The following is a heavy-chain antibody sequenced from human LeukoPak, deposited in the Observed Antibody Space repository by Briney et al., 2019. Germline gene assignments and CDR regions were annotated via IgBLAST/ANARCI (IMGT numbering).Heavy chain of an antibody. CDR1: GFTFDYYA. V-gene: IGHV3-9*01. D-gene: IGHD3-10*01. Sequence: GGSLRLSCAASGFTFDYYAMHWVRQAPGKGLEWVSGISWNSGSIGYADSVKGRFTISRDNANNSLYLQMNSLRAEDTALYYCAKSMVRGVIINGDWFDPWGQGTLVTVSS. CDR3: AKSMVRGVIINGDWFDP. CDR2: ISWNSGSI. J-gene: IGHJ5*02.